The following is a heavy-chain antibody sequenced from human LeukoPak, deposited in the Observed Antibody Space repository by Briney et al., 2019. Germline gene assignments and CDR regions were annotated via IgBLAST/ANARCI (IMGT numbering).Heavy chain of an antibody. CDR1: GFTFSSYA. J-gene: IGHJ4*02. CDR2: ISGSGGST. D-gene: IGHD3-10*01. V-gene: IGHV3-23*01. Sequence: GGSLRLSCAASGFTFSSYAMSWVRQAPGKGLEWVSAISGSGGSTYYADSVKGRFTISRDNSKNTLYLQMNSLRAEDTAVYYCAKDTSDGSGSYKDYWGQGTLVTVSS. CDR3: AKDTSDGSGSYKDY.